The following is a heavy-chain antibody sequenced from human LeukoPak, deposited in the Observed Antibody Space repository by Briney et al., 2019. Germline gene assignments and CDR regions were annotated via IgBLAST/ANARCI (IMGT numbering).Heavy chain of an antibody. CDR3: ARGDYQGWWGFDL. D-gene: IGHD2-15*01. CDR2: INPNSGGT. Sequence: GASVKVSCKASGYTFTGYYMHWVRQAPGQGLEWMGRINPNSGGTNYAQKFQGRVTMTRDTSISTAYMELSRLRSDDTAVYYCARGDYQGWWGFDLWGRGTLVTVSS. V-gene: IGHV1-2*06. J-gene: IGHJ2*01. CDR1: GYTFTGYY.